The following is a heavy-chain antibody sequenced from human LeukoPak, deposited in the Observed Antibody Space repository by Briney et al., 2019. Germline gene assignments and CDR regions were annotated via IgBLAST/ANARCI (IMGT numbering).Heavy chain of an antibody. CDR3: VSGNDPDYLCGTYRLAAFDI. CDR1: LYTFRDYI. J-gene: IGHJ3*02. D-gene: IGHD3-16*02. Sequence: PGGSLRDSCVASLYTFRDYIVNWVRPVPGKGLEWVSSINSTSSYIYYAGSVKGRFTISRDNAKNSLFLQMNSLRDEDTAVYYCVSGNDPDYLCGTYRLAAFDIWGQGTMGIVSS. V-gene: IGHV3-21*01. CDR2: INSTSSYI.